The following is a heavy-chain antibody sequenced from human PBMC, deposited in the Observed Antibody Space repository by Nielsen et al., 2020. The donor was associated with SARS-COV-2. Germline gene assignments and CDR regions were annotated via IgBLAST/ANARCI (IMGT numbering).Heavy chain of an antibody. CDR1: GSTFSSNW. CDR3: ARNHVFGGNAFVDS. J-gene: IGHJ4*02. Sequence: GGSLRPSCAASGSTFSSNWLTWVRQAPGKVMEWVAHINQDGGETYYVDSVKARFTISRDNAKNSLYLQMNSLRAEDTAVYYCARNHVFGGNAFVDSWGQGTLVTVSS. V-gene: IGHV3-7*03. D-gene: IGHD4-23*01. CDR2: INQDGGET.